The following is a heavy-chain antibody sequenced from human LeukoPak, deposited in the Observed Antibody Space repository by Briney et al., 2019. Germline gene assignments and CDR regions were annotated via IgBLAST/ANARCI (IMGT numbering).Heavy chain of an antibody. CDR3: AREGGSSLYFDY. CDR2: IYPGDST. CDR1: GFSVGSNH. J-gene: IGHJ4*02. V-gene: IGHV3-53*01. D-gene: IGHD6-13*01. Sequence: GGSLRLSCAASGFSVGSNHMSWVRQAPGKGLEWISVIYPGDSTYYTDSVKGRFTISRDNSKNTLFLEMNSLRAEDTAVYYCAREGGSSLYFDYWGQGTLVTVSS.